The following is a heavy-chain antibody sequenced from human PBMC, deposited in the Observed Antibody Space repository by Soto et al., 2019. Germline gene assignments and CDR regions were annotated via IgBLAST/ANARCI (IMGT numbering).Heavy chain of an antibody. Sequence: EARLLESGGTFVQPGGSLRLSCAASGLTCSSYAILWVRQAPAQGLEWVSTISGNGGSTFYADSVKGRFTVSRDNPKSTVSLLMNILRAEDTDLYHGGKSGARIGDRYYPMEVWSKGTTVTVSS. CDR1: GLTCSSYA. J-gene: IGHJ6*03. CDR2: ISGNGGST. CDR3: GKSGARIGDRYYPMEV. V-gene: IGHV3-23*01. D-gene: IGHD2-15*01.